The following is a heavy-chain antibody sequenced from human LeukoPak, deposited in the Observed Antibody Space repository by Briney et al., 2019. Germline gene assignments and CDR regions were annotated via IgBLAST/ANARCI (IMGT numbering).Heavy chain of an antibody. J-gene: IGHJ4*02. D-gene: IGHD3-10*01. CDR2: ISYDGSNK. Sequence: GGSLRLSCAASGFTFSSYGMHWVRQAPGKGLEWVAVISYDGSNKYYADSVKGRFTISRDNSKNTLYLQMNSLRAEDTAVYYCAEETPYGSAFDYWGQGTLVTVSS. V-gene: IGHV3-30*18. CDR3: AEETPYGSAFDY. CDR1: GFTFSSYG.